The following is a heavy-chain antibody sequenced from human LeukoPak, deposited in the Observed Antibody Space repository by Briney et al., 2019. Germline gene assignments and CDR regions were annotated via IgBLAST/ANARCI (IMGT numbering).Heavy chain of an antibody. CDR2: ISSSSSYI. Sequence: GGSLRLSCAASGFTFSTYGMNWVRQVPGKGLEWVSSISSSSSYIYYADSVKGRFTISRDNAKNSLYLQMNSLRAEDTAVYYCARGGELLPYYYYGMDVWGQGTTVTVSS. CDR1: GFTFSTYG. V-gene: IGHV3-21*01. D-gene: IGHD1-7*01. J-gene: IGHJ6*02. CDR3: ARGGELLPYYYYGMDV.